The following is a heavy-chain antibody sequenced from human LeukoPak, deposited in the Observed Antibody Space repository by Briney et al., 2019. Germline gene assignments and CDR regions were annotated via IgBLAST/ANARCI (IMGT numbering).Heavy chain of an antibody. Sequence: GGSLRLSCAASGFTFSSYAMSWVRQAPGKGLEWVSAISGSGGSTYYADSVKGRLTISRDNSKNTLYLQMNSLRAEDTAVYYCAKGTYSSSWSYFDYWGQGTLVTVSS. CDR3: AKGTYSSSWSYFDY. CDR1: GFTFSSYA. J-gene: IGHJ4*02. V-gene: IGHV3-23*01. D-gene: IGHD6-13*01. CDR2: ISGSGGST.